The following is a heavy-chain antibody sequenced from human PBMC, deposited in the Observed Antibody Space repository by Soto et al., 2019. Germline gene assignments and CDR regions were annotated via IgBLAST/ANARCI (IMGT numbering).Heavy chain of an antibody. Sequence: GESLKISCKGSGYNFAGYWIAWVRQMPGKGLELMGIIYPSDSDTRYRPSFQGQVTISADKSISSAYLQWSSLRASDTAMYYCARGGVSTRTFDYWVQGTPVIVSS. CDR1: GYNFAGYW. CDR3: ARGGVSTRTFDY. V-gene: IGHV5-51*01. D-gene: IGHD3-3*01. CDR2: IYPSDSDT. J-gene: IGHJ4*02.